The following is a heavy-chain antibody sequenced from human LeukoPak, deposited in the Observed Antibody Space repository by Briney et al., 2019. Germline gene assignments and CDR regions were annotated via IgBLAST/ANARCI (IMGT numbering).Heavy chain of an antibody. V-gene: IGHV4-59*08. CDR1: GGSINNYY. CDR3: ARHGYYGPLDAFDI. Sequence: SETLSLTCTVSGGSINNYYWSWIRQPPGKGLEWIGYIYYSGSTNYNPSLKSRVTISVDTSKNQFSLKLSSVTAADTAVYYCARHGYYGPLDAFDIWGQGTMVIVSS. J-gene: IGHJ3*02. CDR2: IYYSGST. D-gene: IGHD3-22*01.